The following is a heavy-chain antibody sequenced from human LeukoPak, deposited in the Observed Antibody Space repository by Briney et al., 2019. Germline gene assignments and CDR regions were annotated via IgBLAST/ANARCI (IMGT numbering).Heavy chain of an antibody. CDR1: GGSITSYY. V-gene: IGHV4-4*07. Sequence: SETLSLTCTVPGGSITSYYWSWIRQPAGKGLEWIGRTYSSGSTNYNPSLKSRVTMSLDTSKNQVSLKLTSVTAADTAVYYCARGSSGYYYGWGQRTLVTVSS. J-gene: IGHJ4*02. CDR2: TYSSGST. CDR3: ARGSSGYYYG. D-gene: IGHD3-22*01.